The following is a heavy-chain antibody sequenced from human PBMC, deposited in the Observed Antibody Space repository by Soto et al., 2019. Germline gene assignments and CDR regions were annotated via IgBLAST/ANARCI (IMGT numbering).Heavy chain of an antibody. CDR3: ARDFAYFDS. J-gene: IGHJ4*02. V-gene: IGHV4-61*01. CDR1: GGCFKSGSYS. D-gene: IGHD3-3*01. Sequence: KTSETMSITCTVCGGCFKSGSYSWRWIRQPPGKGLEWIGYVYHTGRTSYNPSLKSRVSISMDTSKNQFSLNLDSVTAADTAVYFCARDFAYFDSWGQGTLGTVSS. CDR2: VYHTGRT.